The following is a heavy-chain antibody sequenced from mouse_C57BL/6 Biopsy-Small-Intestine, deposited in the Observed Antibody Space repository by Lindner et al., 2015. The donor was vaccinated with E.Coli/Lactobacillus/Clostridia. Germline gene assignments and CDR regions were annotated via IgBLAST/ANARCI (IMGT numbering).Heavy chain of an antibody. V-gene: IGHV1-84*02. J-gene: IGHJ4*01. CDR3: ARGYTSGWYHDY. Sequence: SVKVSCKASGYTFNTYAIHWVRQAPGQRLEWMGWVNAGNGDTKYSQKFQGRVTLTRDTSASTAYMELSSLRSEDTAVYYCARGYTSGWYHDYWGQGTLVTVSS. D-gene: IGHD1-1*02. CDR1: GYTFNTYA. CDR2: VNAGNGDT.